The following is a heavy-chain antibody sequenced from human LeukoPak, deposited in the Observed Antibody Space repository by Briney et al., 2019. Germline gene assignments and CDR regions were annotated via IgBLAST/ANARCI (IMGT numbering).Heavy chain of an antibody. D-gene: IGHD1-14*01. CDR2: IRSKANSYAT. Sequence: PGGSLRLSCAASGFTFSGSAMHWVRQASGKGLEWVGRIRSKANSYATAYAASVKGRFTISRDDSKNTAYLQMNSLKTEDTAVYYCTRSGINGEDYWGQGTLVAVSS. J-gene: IGHJ4*02. V-gene: IGHV3-73*01. CDR3: TRSGINGEDY. CDR1: GFTFSGSA.